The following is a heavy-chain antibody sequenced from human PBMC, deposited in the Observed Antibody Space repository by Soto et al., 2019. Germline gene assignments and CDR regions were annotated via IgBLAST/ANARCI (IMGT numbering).Heavy chain of an antibody. V-gene: IGHV1-69*13. J-gene: IGHJ5*02. CDR1: GGTFSSYA. CDR2: IIPIFGTA. D-gene: IGHD3-3*01. CDR3: AREEVTIFGVVIINWFDP. Sequence: SVKVSCKASGGTFSSYAISWVRQAPGQGLEWMGGIIPIFGTANYAQKFQGRVTITADESTSTAYMELSSLRSEDTAVYYCAREEVTIFGVVIINWFDPWGQGTLVTVSS.